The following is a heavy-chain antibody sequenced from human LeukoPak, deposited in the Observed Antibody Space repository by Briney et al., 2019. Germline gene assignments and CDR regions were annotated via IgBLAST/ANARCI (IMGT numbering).Heavy chain of an antibody. J-gene: IGHJ4*02. V-gene: IGHV3-30*18. CDR3: AKDPTRQQLALIDY. CDR1: GFTFSSYG. D-gene: IGHD6-13*01. Sequence: PGGSLRLSCAASGFTFSSYGMSWVRQAPGKGLEWVAVISYDGSNKYYADSVKGRFTISRDNSKNTLYLQMNSLRAEDTAVYYCAKDPTRQQLALIDYWGQGTLVTVSS. CDR2: ISYDGSNK.